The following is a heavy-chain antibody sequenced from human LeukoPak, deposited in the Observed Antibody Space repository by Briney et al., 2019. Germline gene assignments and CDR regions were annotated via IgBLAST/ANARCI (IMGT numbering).Heavy chain of an antibody. CDR1: GGSISSGDYY. Sequence: SQTLSLTCTVSGGSISSGDYYWSWIRQPPGKGLEWIGFIYNGGNTYYNPSLKSRVTISVDTSKNQFSLRLTSVTAADTAVYYCARLRGVSSFDYWGQGTQVTVSS. D-gene: IGHD3-10*01. V-gene: IGHV4-30-4*01. CDR2: IYNGGNT. J-gene: IGHJ4*02. CDR3: ARLRGVSSFDY.